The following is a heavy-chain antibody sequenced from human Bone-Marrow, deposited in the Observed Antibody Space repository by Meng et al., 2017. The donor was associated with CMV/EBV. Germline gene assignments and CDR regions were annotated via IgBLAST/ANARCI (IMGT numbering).Heavy chain of an antibody. CDR1: GGTFSSYA. CDR2: INPSGGST. J-gene: IGHJ4*02. CDR3: ARRSKGVGASFAY. D-gene: IGHD1-26*01. V-gene: IGHV1-46*01. Sequence: ASVKVSCKASGGTFSSYAISWVRQAPGQGLEWMGIINPSGGSTSYAQKFQGRVTMTRDTSTSTVYMELSSLRSEDTAVYYCARRSKGVGASFAYWGQGTRVTGSS.